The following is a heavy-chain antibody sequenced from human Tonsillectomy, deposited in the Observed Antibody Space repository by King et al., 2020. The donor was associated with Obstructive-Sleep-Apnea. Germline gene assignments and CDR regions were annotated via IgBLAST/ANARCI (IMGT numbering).Heavy chain of an antibody. CDR1: GLTFSTYA. J-gene: IGHJ4*02. Sequence: QLVQSGGGVVQPGRSLRLSCAASGLTFSTYAMHWVRQAPGKGLEWVALISYDGSYKYYADSVKGRFTISRDNSKSTLFLQMNSLRAEDTAVYYCARAPYDFGANFDYWGQGTLVTVSS. V-gene: IGHV3-30*04. D-gene: IGHD3/OR15-3a*01. CDR2: ISYDGSYK. CDR3: ARAPYDFGANFDY.